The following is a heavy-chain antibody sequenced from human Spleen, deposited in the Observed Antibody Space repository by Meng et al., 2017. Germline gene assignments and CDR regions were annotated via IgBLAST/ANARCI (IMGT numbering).Heavy chain of an antibody. CDR1: GFTVSSNY. Sequence: VQLVGAGGDLVQPGGSLRLSCAASGFTVSSNYMSWVRQAPGKGLEWVSGISGSGGSTYYADSVKGRFTISRDNSKNTLYVQMNSLRAEDTAVYYCTKDTVAATTGPFDYWGQGTLVTVSS. CDR3: TKDTVAATTGPFDY. D-gene: IGHD2-15*01. J-gene: IGHJ4*02. V-gene: IGHV3-23*04. CDR2: ISGSGGST.